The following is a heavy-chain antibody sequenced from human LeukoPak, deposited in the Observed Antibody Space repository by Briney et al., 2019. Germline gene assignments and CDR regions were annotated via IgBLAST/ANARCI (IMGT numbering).Heavy chain of an antibody. CDR3: AKEVDVVVPAATHFDY. J-gene: IGHJ4*02. D-gene: IGHD2-2*01. V-gene: IGHV3-30*02. CDR2: IRYDGSNK. Sequence: GGSLRLSCAASGFTFTSYGMHWVRQAPGQGLEWVAFIRYDGSNKYYADSVKGRFTISRDNSKNTPYLQMNSLRAEDTAVYYCAKEVDVVVPAATHFDYWGQGTLVTVSS. CDR1: GFTFTSYG.